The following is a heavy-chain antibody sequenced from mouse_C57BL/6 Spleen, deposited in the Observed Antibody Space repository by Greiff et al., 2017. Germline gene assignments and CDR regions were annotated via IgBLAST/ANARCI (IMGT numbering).Heavy chain of an antibody. D-gene: IGHD3-3*01. CDR3: ARGGRGYYAMDY. CDR2: IDPANGNT. Sequence: VQLQQSVAELVRPGASVKLSCTASGFNIKNTHMHWVKQRPEQGLEWIGRIDPANGNTKYAPKFQGKATITADTSSNTAYLQLSSLTSEDTAIYYCARGGRGYYAMDYGGQGTSVTVSS. V-gene: IGHV14-3*01. CDR1: GFNIKNTH. J-gene: IGHJ4*01.